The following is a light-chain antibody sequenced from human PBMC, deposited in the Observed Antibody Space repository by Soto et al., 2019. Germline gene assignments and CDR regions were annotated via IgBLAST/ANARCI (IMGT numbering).Light chain of an antibody. CDR1: SGHSSYA. V-gene: IGLV4-69*01. CDR2: LNSDGSH. CDR3: QTWGTGILV. Sequence: QPVLTQSPSASASLGASVKLTCALSSGHSSYAIAWHQQQPEKGPRALMKLNSDGSHTRGDGIPDRFSGSSSGAEWYLTISSLQSEDEADYYCQTWGTGILVFGGGTKLTVL. J-gene: IGLJ3*02.